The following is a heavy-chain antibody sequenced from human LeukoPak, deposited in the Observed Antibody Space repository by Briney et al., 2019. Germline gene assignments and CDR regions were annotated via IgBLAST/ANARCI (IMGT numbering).Heavy chain of an antibody. CDR2: IYFTGNYI. CDR3: AREFNTVGNFDY. V-gene: IGHV3-21*01. Sequence: PGGSLRLSCVTSGFTFSRYSMRRVRQAPGKGLEWVSSIYFTGNYISYADSAKGRFTISRDNAQNSLYLQMNSLRAEDTAVYYCAREFNTVGNFDYWGQGTLVTVSS. CDR1: GFTFSRYS. J-gene: IGHJ4*02. D-gene: IGHD3-10*01.